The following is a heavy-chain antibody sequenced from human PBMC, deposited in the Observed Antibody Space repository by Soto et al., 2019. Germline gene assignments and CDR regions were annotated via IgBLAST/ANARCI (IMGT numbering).Heavy chain of an antibody. V-gene: IGHV4-59*08. CDR1: GGSMSSAY. D-gene: IGHD4-17*01. CDR3: ARATDLYYFDY. CDR2: IYYSGST. Sequence: SETLSLTCIVSGGSMSSAYWSWIRRSPGKGLEWIGSIYYSGSTNYNHPLKSPLTLSIDRSKNQCSLRLSSVTAADTAMYYCARATDLYYFDYWGQGTLVTVSS. J-gene: IGHJ4*02.